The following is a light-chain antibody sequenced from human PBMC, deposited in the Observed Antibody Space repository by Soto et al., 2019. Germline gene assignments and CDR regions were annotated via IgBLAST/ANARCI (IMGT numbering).Light chain of an antibody. J-gene: IGLJ3*02. CDR2: EVT. CDR1: SSAVGAYKY. CDR3: TSYVGNDIWV. V-gene: IGLV2-8*01. Sequence: QYALTQPPSASGSPGQAVTIYCTGTSSAVGAYKYVSWYQQYPGKAPKLMIYEVTKRPSGVPERFSGSKSGNTASLTVSGLQAEDEADYYCTSYVGNDIWVFGGGTKVTVL.